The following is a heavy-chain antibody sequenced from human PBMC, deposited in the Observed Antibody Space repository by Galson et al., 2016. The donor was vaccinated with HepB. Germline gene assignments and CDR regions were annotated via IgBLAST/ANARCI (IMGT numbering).Heavy chain of an antibody. CDR2: ITSGGIT. CDR3: ARDRGGGTSWYLGYS. V-gene: IGHV3-23*01. CDR1: GFSFSSYV. Sequence: GFSFSSYVMSWVRQAPGKGLEWVSGITSGGITYYADSVKGRFTISRDNSKNILFLHMNSLSPDDTAKYYCARDRGGGTSWYLGYSWGQGTLVIVSS. D-gene: IGHD6-13*01. J-gene: IGHJ4*02.